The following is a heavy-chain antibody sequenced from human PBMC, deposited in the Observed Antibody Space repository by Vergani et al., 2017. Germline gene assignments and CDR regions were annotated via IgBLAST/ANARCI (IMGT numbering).Heavy chain of an antibody. J-gene: IGHJ5*02. CDR2: INTNTGNP. CDR1: GYTFTGYY. V-gene: IGHV7-4-1*02. Sequence: QVQLVQSGAEVKKPGASVKVSCKASGYTFTGYYMHWVRQAPGQGLEWMGWINTNTGNPTYAQGFTGRFVFSLDTSVSTAYLQISSLKAEDTAVYYCARDRRIGIAANWFDPWGQGTLVTVSS. CDR3: ARDRRIGIAANWFDP. D-gene: IGHD6-13*01.